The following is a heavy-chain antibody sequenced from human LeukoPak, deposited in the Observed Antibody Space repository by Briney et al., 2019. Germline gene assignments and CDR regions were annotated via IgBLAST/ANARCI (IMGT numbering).Heavy chain of an antibody. J-gene: IGHJ3*02. CDR2: IYYSGST. Sequence: SETLSLTCTVSGGSISSYYWNWIRQPPGKGLEWIGYIYYSGSTNYNPSLKSRVTISVDTSRNQFSLKLSSVTAADTAVYYCARSLYYYGSDSFDIWGQGTMVSVSS. V-gene: IGHV4-59*01. CDR1: GGSISSYY. CDR3: ARSLYYYGSDSFDI. D-gene: IGHD3-10*01.